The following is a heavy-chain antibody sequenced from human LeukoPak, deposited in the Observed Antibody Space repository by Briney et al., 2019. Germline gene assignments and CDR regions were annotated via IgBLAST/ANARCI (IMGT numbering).Heavy chain of an antibody. V-gene: IGHV3-21*01. Sequence: PGGSLRLSCAASGFTFNNYSMNWVRQAPGKGLEWVSSISSRSNYIYYPDSVKGRFTISRDNAKNSLYLQMNGLRAEDTAVYYCARGRRGDYPLEYFDYWGQGTLVTVSS. CDR1: GFTFNNYS. CDR3: ARGRRGDYPLEYFDY. CDR2: ISSRSNYI. D-gene: IGHD4-17*01. J-gene: IGHJ4*02.